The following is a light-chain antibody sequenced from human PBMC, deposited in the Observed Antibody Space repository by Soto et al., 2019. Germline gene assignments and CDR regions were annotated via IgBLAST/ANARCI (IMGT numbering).Light chain of an antibody. V-gene: IGKV1-5*01. Sequence: DIQMTQSPSTLSASVGDRVTISCRVSQTISNWLAWYQQKPGKAPKLLIYDASSLESGVPSRFSGSGSGTEFTLTISSLQPEEFATYYCQKYNSFWTFGQGTKVDI. J-gene: IGKJ1*01. CDR3: QKYNSFWT. CDR2: DAS. CDR1: QTISNW.